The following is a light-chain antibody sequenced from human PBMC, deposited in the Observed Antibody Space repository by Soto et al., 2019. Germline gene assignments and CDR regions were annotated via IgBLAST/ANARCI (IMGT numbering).Light chain of an antibody. CDR2: GAS. CDR1: QSVSHN. V-gene: IGKV3-15*01. CDR3: EQYNSWPPLYT. J-gene: IGKJ2*01. Sequence: EIVMTQSPATLSVSPGEGATLSCRASQSVSHNLAWYQQKPGQAPRLLIYGASTRATGIPTRFSGSGSGTEFTHTISSLQSEDFAVYYCEQYNSWPPLYTFGQGTKLEIK.